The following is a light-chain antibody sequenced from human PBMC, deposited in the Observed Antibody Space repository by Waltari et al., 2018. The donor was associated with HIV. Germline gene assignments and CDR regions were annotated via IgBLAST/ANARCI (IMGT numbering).Light chain of an antibody. CDR2: WAS. CDR1: GTVCYSSDNQNY. V-gene: IGKV4-1*01. Sequence: DIVMTQSPDSLAVSLGERAIINCPSSGTVCYSSDNQNYLAWYLQRPGQSPKVLIFWASTRAVGVPDRFRGSGSGTDFSLTLSSLQADDVGVYYCQQYYTVPPTFGGGTKVEI. J-gene: IGKJ4*01. CDR3: QQYYTVPPT.